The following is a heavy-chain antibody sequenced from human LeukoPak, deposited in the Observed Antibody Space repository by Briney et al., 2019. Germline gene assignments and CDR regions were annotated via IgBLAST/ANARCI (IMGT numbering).Heavy chain of an antibody. D-gene: IGHD5-18*01. Sequence: GGSLRLSCAASGFNVSSNYMSWVRQAPGKGLEWVSLLYSGGSAFRADSVKGRFTISRDNSKNTLYLQLNSLRAEDTAVYYCARAGGGYRYGYYYHFYMDVWGKGTTVTVSS. CDR2: LYSGGSA. CDR3: ARAGGGYRYGYYYHFYMDV. J-gene: IGHJ6*03. CDR1: GFNVSSNY. V-gene: IGHV3-53*01.